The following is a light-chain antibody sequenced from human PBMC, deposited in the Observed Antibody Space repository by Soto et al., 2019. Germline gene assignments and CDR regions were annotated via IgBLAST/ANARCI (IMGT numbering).Light chain of an antibody. V-gene: IGKV3-20*01. CDR3: QQYGSSPAT. CDR1: HSINSNF. J-gene: IGKJ1*01. Sequence: ENVLMQSPGTLSLSPGERATLSCRARHSINSNFLAWYQQKPGQAPRLLIYGASSRATGVPDRFSGSGSGTDFTLTISRLEPEDFAIYYCQQYGSSPATFGQGTKVEI. CDR2: GAS.